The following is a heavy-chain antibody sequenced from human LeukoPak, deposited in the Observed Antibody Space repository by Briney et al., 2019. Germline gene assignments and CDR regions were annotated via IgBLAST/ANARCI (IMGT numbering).Heavy chain of an antibody. Sequence: SETLSRTCTGSGGSISSGSYYWSWIRQPAGKGLEWIGRIYTRGSTNYNPSLKSRVTISVDTSKNKVSLKLSSVDAADTAGYYCASPPAGYSSSWYGNWGQGTLVTVSS. CDR3: ASPPAGYSSSWYGN. D-gene: IGHD6-13*01. CDR1: GGSISSGSYY. V-gene: IGHV4-61*02. CDR2: IYTRGST. J-gene: IGHJ4*02.